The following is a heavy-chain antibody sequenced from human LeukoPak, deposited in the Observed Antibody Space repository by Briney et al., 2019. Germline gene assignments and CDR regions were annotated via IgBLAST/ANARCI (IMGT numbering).Heavy chain of an antibody. J-gene: IGHJ4*02. CDR2: IRYDGTDK. CDR1: GFTFRDYG. Sequence: GGSLRLSCAASGFTFRDYGMHWVRQAPGKGLEWVAFIRYDGTDKYYADSVRGRFTFSRDNSKNTLYLQMNSLRTEDTAVYYCAKWSYDSSGADYWGQGTLVTVSS. D-gene: IGHD3-22*01. V-gene: IGHV3-30*02. CDR3: AKWSYDSSGADY.